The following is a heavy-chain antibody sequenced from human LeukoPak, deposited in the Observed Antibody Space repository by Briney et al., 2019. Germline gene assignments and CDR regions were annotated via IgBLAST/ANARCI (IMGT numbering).Heavy chain of an antibody. Sequence: QSGGSLRLSCAASGFTFSGNAMSWVRQAPGKGLEWVSAISGSGGSTYYADSVKGRFTISRDNSKNTLYLQMNSLRAEDTAIYYCAKDGGPPYYDFWSGYPNWFDRWGQGTLVTVSS. D-gene: IGHD3-3*01. CDR2: ISGSGGST. CDR3: AKDGGPPYYDFWSGYPNWFDR. J-gene: IGHJ5*02. V-gene: IGHV3-23*01. CDR1: GFTFSGNA.